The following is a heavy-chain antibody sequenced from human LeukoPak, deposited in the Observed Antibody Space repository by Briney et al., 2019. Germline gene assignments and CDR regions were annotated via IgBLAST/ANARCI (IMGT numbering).Heavy chain of an antibody. J-gene: IGHJ6*03. V-gene: IGHV4-59*01. CDR3: ARGDFCSATSCYLRPMDV. D-gene: IGHD2-2*01. Sequence: SETLSLTCTVSGGSISDYYWSWIRQPPGKELEWIGYIYHSGCTTYKPSLKSRVTMSVDTSKNQFSLKLSSVTAADAAVYYCARGDFCSATSCYLRPMDVWGKGTTVTVSS. CDR1: GGSISDYY. CDR2: IYHSGCT.